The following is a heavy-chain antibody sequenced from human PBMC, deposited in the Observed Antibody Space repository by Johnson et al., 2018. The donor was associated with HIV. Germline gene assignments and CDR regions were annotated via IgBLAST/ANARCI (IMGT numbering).Heavy chain of an antibody. CDR1: GFTFSSYA. V-gene: IGHV3-30*04. Sequence: QVQLVESGGGVVQPGRSLRLSCAASGFTFSSYAMHWVRQAPGKGLEWVAVISYDGNNKYYADSVKGRFTISRYNSKNTLYLQMNSLRAEDTAVYYCAKEGSGYYRPHDAFDIWGQGTMVTVSS. D-gene: IGHD3-22*01. J-gene: IGHJ3*02. CDR3: AKEGSGYYRPHDAFDI. CDR2: ISYDGNNK.